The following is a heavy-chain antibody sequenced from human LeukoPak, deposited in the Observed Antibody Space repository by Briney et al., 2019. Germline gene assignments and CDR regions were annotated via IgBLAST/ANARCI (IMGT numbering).Heavy chain of an antibody. V-gene: IGHV3-23*01. Sequence: GGSLRLSRAASGFTFSSYGMSWVRQAPGKGLEWVSAISGSGGSTYYADSVKGRFTISRDNSKNSLYLQMNSLRAEDTAVYYCAELGITMIGGVWGKGTTVTISS. CDR2: ISGSGGST. J-gene: IGHJ6*04. CDR1: GFTFSSYG. D-gene: IGHD3-10*02. CDR3: AELGITMIGGV.